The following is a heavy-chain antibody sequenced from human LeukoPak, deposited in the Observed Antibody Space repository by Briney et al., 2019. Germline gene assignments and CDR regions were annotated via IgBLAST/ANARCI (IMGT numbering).Heavy chain of an antibody. CDR2: ISAYNGNT. V-gene: IGHV1-18*01. Sequence: ASVKVSCKASGYTFTSFGISWVRQAPGQGLEWMGWISAYNGNTISAQILQGRVTMTTDTSTSTAYTELRSLRSEDTAVYYCAIGYSYGYGVFDYWGQGTLVTVSS. J-gene: IGHJ4*02. D-gene: IGHD5-18*01. CDR1: GYTFTSFG. CDR3: AIGYSYGYGVFDY.